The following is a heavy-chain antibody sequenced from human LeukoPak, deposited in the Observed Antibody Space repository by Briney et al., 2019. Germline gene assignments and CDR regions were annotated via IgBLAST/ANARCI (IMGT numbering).Heavy chain of an antibody. J-gene: IGHJ4*02. CDR2: ISSDGNII. V-gene: IGHV3-74*01. Sequence: PGGSLRLSCAASGFSFSSYWMHWVRQAPGKGLVWVSRISSDGNIINYADSVKGRFTISRDNAKNTLYLQMNSLRVEDTAVYYCARPAVAGLRAGGYDYWGQGTLVTVSS. CDR1: GFSFSSYW. D-gene: IGHD6-19*01. CDR3: ARPAVAGLRAGGYDY.